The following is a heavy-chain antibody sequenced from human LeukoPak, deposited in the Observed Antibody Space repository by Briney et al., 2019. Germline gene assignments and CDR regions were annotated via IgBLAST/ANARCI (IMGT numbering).Heavy chain of an antibody. V-gene: IGHV3-7*01. D-gene: IGHD1-26*01. CDR3: ARDGIPTYAFDI. Sequence: GGSLRLSCSASGFTFSTYWMSWVRQAPGKGLEWMANINRDGGAQNYVDSVKGRFTISRDNAKDSLFLQMNNLRAEDTALYYCARDGIPTYAFDIWGQGTMVTASP. CDR2: INRDGGAQ. CDR1: GFTFSTYW. J-gene: IGHJ3*02.